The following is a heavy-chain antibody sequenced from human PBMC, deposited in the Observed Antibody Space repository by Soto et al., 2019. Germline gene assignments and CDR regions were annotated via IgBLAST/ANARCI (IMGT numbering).Heavy chain of an antibody. CDR1: GGSISSGDYY. V-gene: IGHV4-30-4*01. Sequence: ASETLSLTCTVSGGSISSGDYYWSWIRQPPGKGLEWIGYIYYSGSTYYNPSLKSRVTISVDTSKNQFSLKLSSVTAADTAVYYCASYIVGATTAFDYWGQGTLVTVSS. CDR3: ASYIVGATTAFDY. D-gene: IGHD1-26*01. J-gene: IGHJ4*02. CDR2: IYYSGST.